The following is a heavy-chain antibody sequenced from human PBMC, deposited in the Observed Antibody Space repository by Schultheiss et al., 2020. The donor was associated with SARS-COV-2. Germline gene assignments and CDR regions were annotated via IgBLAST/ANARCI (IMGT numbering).Heavy chain of an antibody. D-gene: IGHD3-10*01. CDR2: IYYSGST. Sequence: SETLSLTCTVSGGSISSYYWSWIRQPPGKGLEWIGYIYYSGSTNYNPSLKSRVTISVDTSKNQFSLKLSSVTAADTAVYYCARDAFRGVIITFYYYYGMDVWGQGTTVTVSS. J-gene: IGHJ6*02. V-gene: IGHV4-59*12. CDR3: ARDAFRGVIITFYYYYGMDV. CDR1: GGSISSYY.